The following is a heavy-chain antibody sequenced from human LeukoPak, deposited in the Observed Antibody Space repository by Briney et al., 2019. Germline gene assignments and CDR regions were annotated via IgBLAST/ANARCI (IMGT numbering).Heavy chain of an antibody. Sequence: SETLSLTCTVSGGSISHYYWSWIRQPAGKGLEWIGRMYTSGRTNYGPSLRSRVTMSVDTSKNQSSLKLSSVTAADTAVYYCARVGVGAVAGKEDYWGQGTLVTVSS. D-gene: IGHD6-19*01. V-gene: IGHV4-4*07. J-gene: IGHJ4*02. CDR2: MYTSGRT. CDR1: GGSISHYY. CDR3: ARVGVGAVAGKEDY.